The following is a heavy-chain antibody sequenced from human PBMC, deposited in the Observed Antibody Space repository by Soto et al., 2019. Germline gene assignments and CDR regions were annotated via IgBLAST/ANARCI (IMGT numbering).Heavy chain of an antibody. Sequence: GGSRRLSCAASGFTFSSYGMHWVRQAPGKGLEWVAVIWYDGSNKYYADSVKGRFTISRDNSKNTLYLQMNSLRAEDTAVYYCAREWEIAAAGNRNWFDPWGQGTLVTVSS. CDR1: GFTFSSYG. J-gene: IGHJ5*02. CDR2: IWYDGSNK. V-gene: IGHV3-33*01. D-gene: IGHD6-13*01. CDR3: AREWEIAAAGNRNWFDP.